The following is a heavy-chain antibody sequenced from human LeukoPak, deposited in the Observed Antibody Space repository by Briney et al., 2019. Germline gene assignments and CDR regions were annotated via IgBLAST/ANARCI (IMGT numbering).Heavy chain of an antibody. CDR1: GFTFSSYS. J-gene: IGHJ4*02. Sequence: GGSLRLSCAASGFTFSSYSMNWVRQAPGKGLEWVSSISSSSYIYYADSVKGRFTISRDSAKNSLYLQMNSLRAEDTAVYYCARASSSGWYVPFDYWGQGTLVTVSS. CDR2: ISSSSYI. D-gene: IGHD6-19*01. CDR3: ARASSSGWYVPFDY. V-gene: IGHV3-21*01.